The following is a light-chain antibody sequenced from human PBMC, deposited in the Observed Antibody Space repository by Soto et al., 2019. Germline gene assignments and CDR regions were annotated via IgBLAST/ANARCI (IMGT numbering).Light chain of an antibody. Sequence: AIQMTQSPSSLSASVGDRVTITCRASQGIRNDLGWYQQKPGKAPKLLIYSASSLQSGVPSRFSGSGSGTDFTLTITSLQPEDFATCYCLQDYNYPYTFGQGTKVDIK. J-gene: IGKJ2*01. CDR3: LQDYNYPYT. CDR2: SAS. CDR1: QGIRND. V-gene: IGKV1-6*01.